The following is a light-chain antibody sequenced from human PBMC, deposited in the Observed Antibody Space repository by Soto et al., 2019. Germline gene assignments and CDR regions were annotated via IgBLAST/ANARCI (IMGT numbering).Light chain of an antibody. CDR3: QQSYSTPPT. Sequence: EIVMTRYPSHLSVSPGSRDTVTCAASQSVGSNLAWYQQKTGQAPRLLIYGASTRPTGIPARFSGRGAWTECTLTISSLQPEDFATYYCQQSYSTPPTFGRGTQVEIK. V-gene: IGKV3D-15*01. CDR2: GAS. CDR1: QSVGSN. J-gene: IGKJ4*02.